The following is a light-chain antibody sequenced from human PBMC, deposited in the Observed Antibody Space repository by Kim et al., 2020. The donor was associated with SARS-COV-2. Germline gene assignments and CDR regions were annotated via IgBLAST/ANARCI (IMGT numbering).Light chain of an antibody. CDR2: AAS. J-gene: IGKJ1*01. Sequence: STGDRVTITCRAGQGISSYLAWYQQKPGKAPKLLIYAASTLQSGVPSRFSGSGSGTDFTLTISCLQSEDFATYYCQQYYSYPSWTFGQGTKVDIK. CDR3: QQYYSYPSWT. CDR1: QGISSY. V-gene: IGKV1-8*01.